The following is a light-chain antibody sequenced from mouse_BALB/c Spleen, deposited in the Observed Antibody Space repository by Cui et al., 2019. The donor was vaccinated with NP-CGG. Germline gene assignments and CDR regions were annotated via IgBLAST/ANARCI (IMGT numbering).Light chain of an antibody. CDR3: ALWYSNHWV. CDR2: GTN. J-gene: IGLJ1*01. CDR1: TGAVTTSNY. V-gene: IGLV1*01. Sequence: QAVVTQESALITSPGETVTLTCRSNTGAVTTSNYANWVQEKPDHLFTGLIGGTNNRAPGVPARFSGSLIGDKAVLTITGAQTEDEAIYFCALWYSNHWVFGGGTKLTVL.